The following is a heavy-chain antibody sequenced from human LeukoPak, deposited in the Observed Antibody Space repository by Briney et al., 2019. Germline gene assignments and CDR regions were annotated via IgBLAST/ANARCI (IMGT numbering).Heavy chain of an antibody. Sequence: PSETLSLTCTVSGGSISSYYWSWIRQPPGRGLEWIGYIHYTGSTNYKSSLKSRVTISVDKSKNQFSLKLRSVTAADTAVYYCARSSDSYDSSGYYSYYFDNWGQGTLVTVSS. CDR2: IHYTGST. CDR3: ARSSDSYDSSGYYSYYFDN. D-gene: IGHD3-22*01. CDR1: GGSISSYY. V-gene: IGHV4-59*01. J-gene: IGHJ4*02.